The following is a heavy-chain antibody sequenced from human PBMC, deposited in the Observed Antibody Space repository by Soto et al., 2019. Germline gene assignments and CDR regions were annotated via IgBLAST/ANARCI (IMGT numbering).Heavy chain of an antibody. CDR3: ARSDGYCSGGSCPRGNWFDP. V-gene: IGHV3-7*01. J-gene: IGHJ5*02. D-gene: IGHD2-15*01. CDR2: IKQEGSEK. Sequence: GGSLRLSCAASGFTFSSYWMSWVRQAPGKGLEWVANIKQEGSEKYYVDSVKGRFTISRDNAKNSLYLQMNSLRAEDTAVYYCARSDGYCSGGSCPRGNWFDPWGQGTLVTVSS. CDR1: GFTFSSYW.